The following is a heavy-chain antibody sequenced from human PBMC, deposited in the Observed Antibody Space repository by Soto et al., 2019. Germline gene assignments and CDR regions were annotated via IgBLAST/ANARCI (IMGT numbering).Heavy chain of an antibody. D-gene: IGHD3-3*01. CDR1: GGSFSGYY. CDR2: INHSGST. V-gene: IGHV4-34*01. Sequence: PSETLSLTCAVYGGSFSGYYWSWIRQPPGKGLEWIGEINHSGSTNYNPSLKSRVTISVDTSKNQFSLELSSVTAADTAVYYCARRLRFLEWLYNPWGQGTLVTVS. J-gene: IGHJ5*02. CDR3: ARRLRFLEWLYNP.